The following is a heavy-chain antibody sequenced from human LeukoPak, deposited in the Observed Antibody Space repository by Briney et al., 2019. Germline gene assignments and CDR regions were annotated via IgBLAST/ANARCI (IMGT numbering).Heavy chain of an antibody. CDR1: GFTFSSYD. J-gene: IGHJ6*02. CDR3: ARDPSGRGMDV. Sequence: GGSLRLSCAASGFTFSSYDMQWVRQVIGKGLEWVSAIGIAGDTHYSGSVKGRFTISRGNAKNSLYLQMNSLRAGDTAVYYCARDPSGRGMDVWGQGTTVTVSS. D-gene: IGHD6-19*01. CDR2: IGIAGDT. V-gene: IGHV3-13*01.